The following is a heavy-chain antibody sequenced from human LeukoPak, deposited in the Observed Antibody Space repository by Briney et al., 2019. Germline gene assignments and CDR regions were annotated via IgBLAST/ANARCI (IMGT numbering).Heavy chain of an antibody. CDR2: INAGNGDT. CDR3: ARGLWSAHRREYYFDS. Sequence: ASVTVSCKASGYTFTNYAVNWLRQAPGQRLEWMGWINAGNGDTKFSQNYQARVTITRDASASTAYMELSSLTSEDTAVYFCARGLWSAHRREYYFDSWGQGTLVTVSS. D-gene: IGHD3-3*01. V-gene: IGHV1-3*01. J-gene: IGHJ4*02. CDR1: GYTFTNYA.